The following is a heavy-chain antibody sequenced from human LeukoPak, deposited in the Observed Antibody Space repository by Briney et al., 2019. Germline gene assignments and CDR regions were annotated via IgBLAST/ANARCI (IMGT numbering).Heavy chain of an antibody. CDR2: FDPEDGET. Sequence: ASVKVSCKVSGYTLTELSMHWVRQAPGKGLEWMGGFDPEDGETIYAQKFRGRVTMTEDTSTDTAYMGLSSLRSEDTAVYYCATPGSSTTHYYMDVWGKGTTVTVSS. D-gene: IGHD2-2*01. CDR3: ATPGSSTTHYYMDV. CDR1: GYTLTELS. J-gene: IGHJ6*03. V-gene: IGHV1-24*01.